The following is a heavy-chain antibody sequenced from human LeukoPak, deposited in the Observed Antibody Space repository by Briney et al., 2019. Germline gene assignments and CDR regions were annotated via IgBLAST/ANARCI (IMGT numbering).Heavy chain of an antibody. J-gene: IGHJ4*02. CDR1: GYSFTSYG. D-gene: IGHD1-20*01. V-gene: IGHV1-18*01. CDR3: ARLLTGTTSFGH. CDR2: ISGYNGDT. Sequence: AASVKVSCKASGYSFTSYGISWVRQAPGQGLEWVGWISGYNGDTKYAQKFHGRVTMTTDTSTSTASMELRGLRSDDTAVYYCARLLTGTTSFGHWGQGTLVTVSS.